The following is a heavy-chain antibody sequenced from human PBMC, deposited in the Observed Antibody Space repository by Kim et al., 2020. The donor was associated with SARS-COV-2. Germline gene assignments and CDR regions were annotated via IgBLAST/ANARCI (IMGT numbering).Heavy chain of an antibody. CDR3: ARAYGSGSYHPFDP. Sequence: SETLSLTCTVYGGSFSGYYWSWIRQPPGKGLEWIGEINHSGSTNYNPSLKSRVTISVDTSKNQFSLKLSSVTAADTAVYYCARAYGSGSYHPFDPWGQGTLVTVSS. CDR1: GGSFSGYY. D-gene: IGHD3-10*01. CDR2: INHSGST. V-gene: IGHV4-34*01. J-gene: IGHJ5*02.